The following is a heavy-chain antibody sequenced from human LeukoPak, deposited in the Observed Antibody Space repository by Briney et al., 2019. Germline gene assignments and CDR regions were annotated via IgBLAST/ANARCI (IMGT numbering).Heavy chain of an antibody. CDR1: GGTFSSNA. CDR3: ARDYYYDSSGYSN. J-gene: IGHJ4*02. D-gene: IGHD3-22*01. V-gene: IGHV1-69*05. CDR2: IIPIFGTA. Sequence: ASVKVSCKASGGTFSSNAISWVRQAPGQGLEWMGGIIPIFGTANYAQKFQGRVTITTDESTSTAYMELSSLRSEDTAVYYCARDYYYDSSGYSNWGQGTLVTVSS.